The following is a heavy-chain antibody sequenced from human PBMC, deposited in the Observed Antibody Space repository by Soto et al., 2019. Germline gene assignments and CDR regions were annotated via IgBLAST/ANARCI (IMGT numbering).Heavy chain of an antibody. CDR1: GFTFSSYA. CDR3: AKDVNDPHNYGDYNFHY. Sequence: QVQLVESGGGVVQPGTSLRLSCAASGFTFSSYAMHWVRQAPGKGLEWVAVVPYDGSHEFYADFVEGRFTIASDNSKDTLYLQMNSLRAEDTAVYYCAKDVNDPHNYGDYNFHYWGQGTLVTVSS. D-gene: IGHD4-17*01. CDR2: VPYDGSHE. J-gene: IGHJ4*02. V-gene: IGHV3-30*18.